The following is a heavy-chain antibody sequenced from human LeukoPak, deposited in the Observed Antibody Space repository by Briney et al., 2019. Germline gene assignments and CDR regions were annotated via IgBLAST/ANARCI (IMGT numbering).Heavy chain of an antibody. CDR3: ARARKPLKTGTTS. Sequence: SETLSLTCAVYGGSFSGYYWSWIRQPPGKGLEWFGEINHSGSTNYNPSLKSRVTISVDTSKNQFSLKLSSVTAADTAVYYCARARKPLKTGTTSWGQGTLVSLSS. V-gene: IGHV4-34*01. J-gene: IGHJ4*02. CDR1: GGSFSGYY. D-gene: IGHD1-1*01. CDR2: INHSGST.